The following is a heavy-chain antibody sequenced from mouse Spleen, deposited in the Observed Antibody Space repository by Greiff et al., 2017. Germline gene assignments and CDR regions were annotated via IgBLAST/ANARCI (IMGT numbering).Heavy chain of an antibody. D-gene: IGHD2-4*01. CDR2: IHPNSGST. CDR1: GYTFTSYW. J-gene: IGHJ4*01. CDR3: ARFDDYGRGSAMDY. Sequence: VQLQQPGAELVKPGASVKLSCKASGYTFTSYWMHWVKQRPGQGLEWIGMIHPNSGSTNYNEKFKSKATLTVDKSSSTAYMQLSSLTSEDSAVYYCARFDDYGRGSAMDYWGQGTSVTVSS. V-gene: IGHV1-64*01.